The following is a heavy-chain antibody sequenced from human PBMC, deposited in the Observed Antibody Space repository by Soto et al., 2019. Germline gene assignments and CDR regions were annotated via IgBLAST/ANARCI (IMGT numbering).Heavy chain of an antibody. CDR2: IYYSGST. D-gene: IGHD5-12*01. CDR3: ARHGADSGHEDFDY. Sequence: QLQLQESGPGLVKPSETLSLTCTVSGGSISSTSYYWGWIRQPPGKGLEWIGSIYYSGSTYYNPSLKSRVTISVDTSKNHFSLRVTSVTAADTAVYYCARHGADSGHEDFDYWGQGTLVTVSS. CDR1: GGSISSTSYY. J-gene: IGHJ4*02. V-gene: IGHV4-39*01.